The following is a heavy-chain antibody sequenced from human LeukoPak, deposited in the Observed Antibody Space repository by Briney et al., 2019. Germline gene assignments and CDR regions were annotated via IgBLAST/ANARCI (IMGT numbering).Heavy chain of an antibody. CDR1: GFTFSTYN. D-gene: IGHD3-22*01. J-gene: IGHJ1*01. CDR3: AKDSDYYHSSGYYYAYFQH. CDR2: ISSSSSTI. V-gene: IGHV3-48*02. Sequence: GGSLRLPCAASGFTFSTYNMNWVRQAPGKGLEWVSYISSSSSTIYYADSVKGRFTISRDNAKNSLYLQMNSLRDEDTAVYYCAKDSDYYHSSGYYYAYFQHWGQGTLVTVSS.